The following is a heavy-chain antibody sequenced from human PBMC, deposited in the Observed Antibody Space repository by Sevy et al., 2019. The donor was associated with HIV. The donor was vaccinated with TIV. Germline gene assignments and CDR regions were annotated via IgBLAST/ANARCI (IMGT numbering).Heavy chain of an antibody. V-gene: IGHV3-74*01. J-gene: IGHJ6*02. Sequence: GGSLRLSCAASGFTFSSYWMHWVRQAPGKGLVWVSRINSDGSSTSYADSVKGRFTISRDNAKNTLYLQMNSLGAEDTAVYYCARGSPSGTSRVYYYYGMDVWCQGTTVTVSS. D-gene: IGHD2-2*01. CDR1: GFTFSSYW. CDR3: ARGSPSGTSRVYYYYGMDV. CDR2: INSDGSST.